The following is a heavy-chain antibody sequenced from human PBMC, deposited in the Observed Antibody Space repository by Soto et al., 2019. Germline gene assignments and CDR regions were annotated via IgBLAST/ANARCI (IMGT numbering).Heavy chain of an antibody. D-gene: IGHD6-19*01. V-gene: IGHV1-69*13. J-gene: IGHJ6*02. Sequence: ASVTVSCKASGGTFSSYAISWVRQAPGQGLEWMGGIIPIFGTSNYAQKFQGRVTITADESTSTAYMELSSLRSEDTAVYYCARDIAVAGGGPFSYYYGMDVWGQGTTVTVSS. CDR1: GGTFSSYA. CDR2: IIPIFGTS. CDR3: ARDIAVAGGGPFSYYYGMDV.